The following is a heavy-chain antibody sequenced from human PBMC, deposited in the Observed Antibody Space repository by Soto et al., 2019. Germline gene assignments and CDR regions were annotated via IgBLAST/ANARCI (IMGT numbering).Heavy chain of an antibody. Sequence: QVQLQESGPGLVKPSQTLSLTCTVSGGSISSGGYYWSWIRQHPGKGLEWIGYIYYSGSTYYNPSLKSRVTISVDTSKNQFSLKLSSVTAADTAVYYCARDAAIYCISTSWQDTWFDPWGQGTLVTVSS. CDR2: IYYSGST. J-gene: IGHJ5*02. CDR3: ARDAAIYCISTSWQDTWFDP. D-gene: IGHD2-2*01. V-gene: IGHV4-31*03. CDR1: GGSISSGGYY.